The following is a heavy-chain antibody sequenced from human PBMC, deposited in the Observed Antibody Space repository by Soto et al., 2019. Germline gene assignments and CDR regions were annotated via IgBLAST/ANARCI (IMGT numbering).Heavy chain of an antibody. V-gene: IGHV4-34*01. CDR3: ARGSAGGYDGDFDY. Sequence: LPXTLSLTCAVYGGSFSGYYWSWIRQPPGKGLEWIGEINHSGSTNYNPSLKSRVTISVDTSKNQFSLKLSSVTAADTAVYYCARGSAGGYDGDFDYWGQGTLVTSPQ. J-gene: IGHJ4*02. CDR2: INHSGST. CDR1: GGSFSGYY. D-gene: IGHD5-12*01.